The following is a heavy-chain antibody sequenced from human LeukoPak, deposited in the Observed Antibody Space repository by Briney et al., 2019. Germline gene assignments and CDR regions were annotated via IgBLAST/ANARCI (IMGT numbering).Heavy chain of an antibody. CDR1: GFTFTSSA. CDR3: AATTLAVAGFDY. Sequence: EASVRVSCKASGFTFTSSAMQWVRQARGQRLEWIGWIVVGSGNTNYAQKFQERVTITRDMSTSTAYMELSSLRSEDTAVYYCAATTLAVAGFDYWGQGTLVTVSS. V-gene: IGHV1-58*02. D-gene: IGHD6-19*01. CDR2: IVVGSGNT. J-gene: IGHJ4*02.